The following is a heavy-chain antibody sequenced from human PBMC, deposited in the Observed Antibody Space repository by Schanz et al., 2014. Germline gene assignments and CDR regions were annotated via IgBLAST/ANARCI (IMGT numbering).Heavy chain of an antibody. D-gene: IGHD3-22*01. J-gene: IGHJ6*02. V-gene: IGHV3-33*05. CDR3: EKEQGGKYDSSGCSDCYYYGMDV. Sequence: QVQLVESGGGVVQPGGSLRLSCAASGFTFSFSGMQWVRQAPGKGLEWVAVISYDGRNKYFADSVKGRFTISRDNSKNTLFLQGKSLREEEKEGEEGEKEQGGKYDSSGCSDCYYYGMDVWGQ. CDR1: GFTFSFSG. CDR2: ISYDGRNK.